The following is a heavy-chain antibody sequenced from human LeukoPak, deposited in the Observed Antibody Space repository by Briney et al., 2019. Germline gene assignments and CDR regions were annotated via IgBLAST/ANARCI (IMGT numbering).Heavy chain of an antibody. Sequence: ASVKVSCRTSGYTFTGYYIHWVRQAPGQGLEWMGWINPNSGDTNYAQKFQGRVSMTGDTSISTAYMELSRLRSDDTAVYYCARTLVVINDAFDIWGQGTMVTVSS. J-gene: IGHJ3*02. CDR2: INPNSGDT. CDR1: GYTFTGYY. CDR3: ARTLVVINDAFDI. D-gene: IGHD3-22*01. V-gene: IGHV1-2*02.